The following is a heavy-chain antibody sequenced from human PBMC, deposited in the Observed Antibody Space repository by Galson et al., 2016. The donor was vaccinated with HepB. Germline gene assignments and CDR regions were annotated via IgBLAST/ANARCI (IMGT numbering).Heavy chain of an antibody. D-gene: IGHD3-22*01. J-gene: IGHJ3*02. CDR2: IYLGDSDT. CDR1: GYRFTSYW. Sequence: QSGAEVKKPGESLKISCKGSGYRFTSYWIGWVRQMPGKGLEWMGSIYLGDSDTRYSPSFQGQVTMSADKSISTAYLQWSSLKASDTAMYYGAGRGLDHDSPRAFDIWGQGTMVTVSS. V-gene: IGHV5-51*01. CDR3: AGRGLDHDSPRAFDI.